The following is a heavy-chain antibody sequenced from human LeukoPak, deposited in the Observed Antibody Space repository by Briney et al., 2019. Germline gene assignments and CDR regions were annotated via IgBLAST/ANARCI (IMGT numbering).Heavy chain of an antibody. CDR1: GFTFSDYY. J-gene: IGHJ4*02. CDR3: AKYAPPTTVVTRFFDY. V-gene: IGHV3-23*01. D-gene: IGHD4-23*01. CDR2: IGYSGGDI. Sequence: SGGSLRLSCAASGFTFSDYYMSWIRQAPGKGLEWVSVIGYSGGDIQYADSVKGRFTISRDNSKNTLYLQMNSLRVEDTAVYYCAKYAPPTTVVTRFFDYWGQGTLVTVSS.